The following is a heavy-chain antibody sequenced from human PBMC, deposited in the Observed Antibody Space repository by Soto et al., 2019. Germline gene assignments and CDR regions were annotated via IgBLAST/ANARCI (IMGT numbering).Heavy chain of an antibody. CDR2: MNPNSGNT. J-gene: IGHJ6*02. CDR3: ARSMVPPDYYYYGMDV. Sequence: ASVKVSCKASGYTFTSYDINWVRQATGQGLEWMGWMNPNSGNTGYAQKFQGRVTMTRNTSLSTAYMELSSLRSEDTAVYYCARSMVPPDYYYYGMDVWGQGTTVTVSS. CDR1: GYTFTSYD. V-gene: IGHV1-8*01. D-gene: IGHD3-10*01.